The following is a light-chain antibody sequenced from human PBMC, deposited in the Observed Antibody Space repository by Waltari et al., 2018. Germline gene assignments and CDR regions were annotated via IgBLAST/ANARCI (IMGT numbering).Light chain of an antibody. CDR3: QVWDSLVR. J-gene: IGLJ2*01. CDR1: NIGSKS. V-gene: IGLV3-21*04. CDR2: VDT. Sequence: SYVLTQPPSVSVAPGKTARITCGGNNIGSKSVHWYQQKPGQAPVLVISVDTERHSGIRERCSGSNSGNTATLTISGVEAGDEADYYCQVWDSLVRVGGGTKMTVL.